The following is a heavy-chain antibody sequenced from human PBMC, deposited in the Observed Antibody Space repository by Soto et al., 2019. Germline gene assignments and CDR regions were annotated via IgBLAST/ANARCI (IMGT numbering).Heavy chain of an antibody. D-gene: IGHD3-10*01. V-gene: IGHV4-39*01. Sequence: PSETLSLTCTVSGGSISSSSYYWGWIRQPPGKGLEWIGSIYYSGSTYYNPSLKSRVTISVDTSKNQFSLKLSSVTAADTAVYYCASSNMVRGVSFVFAYWGQGTLVTVSS. CDR3: ASSNMVRGVSFVFAY. CDR2: IYYSGST. CDR1: GGSISSSSYY. J-gene: IGHJ4*02.